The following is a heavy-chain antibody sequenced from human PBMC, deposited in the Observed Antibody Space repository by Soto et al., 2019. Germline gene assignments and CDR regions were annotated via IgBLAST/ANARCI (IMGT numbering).Heavy chain of an antibody. D-gene: IGHD1-26*01. J-gene: IGHJ6*02. CDR2: ISAYNGNT. Sequence: VASVKVSCKASGYTFTSYGISWVRQAPGQGLEWMGWISAYNGNTNYAQKLQGRVTMTTDTSTSTAYMELRSLRSDDTAVYYCARGPPYSGSYYYYYGMDVWGQGTTVTVSS. CDR1: GYTFTSYG. V-gene: IGHV1-18*01. CDR3: ARGPPYSGSYYYYYGMDV.